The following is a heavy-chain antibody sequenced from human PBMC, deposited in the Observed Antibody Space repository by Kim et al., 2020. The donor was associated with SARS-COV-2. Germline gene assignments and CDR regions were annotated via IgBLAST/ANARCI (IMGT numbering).Heavy chain of an antibody. CDR3: AREGGYDYAFDY. V-gene: IGHV4-59*01. J-gene: IGHJ4*02. Sequence: NHTPSLKSRVTISVDTSKNQFSLKLSSVTAADTAVYYCAREGGYDYAFDYWGQGTLVTVSS. D-gene: IGHD5-12*01.